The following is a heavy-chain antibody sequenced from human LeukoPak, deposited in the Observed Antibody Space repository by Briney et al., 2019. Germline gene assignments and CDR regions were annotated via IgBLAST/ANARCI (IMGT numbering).Heavy chain of an antibody. J-gene: IGHJ4*02. CDR2: IYTSGST. D-gene: IGHD5-24*01. V-gene: IGHV4-4*07. Sequence: SETLSLTCTVSGRSISSYYWSWIRPPAGKGLEWIGRIYTSGSTNYNPSLKSRVTMSVDTSKNQFSLKLSSVTAADTAAYYCARAGGYNRVYFDYWGQGTLVTVSS. CDR1: GRSISSYY. CDR3: ARAGGYNRVYFDY.